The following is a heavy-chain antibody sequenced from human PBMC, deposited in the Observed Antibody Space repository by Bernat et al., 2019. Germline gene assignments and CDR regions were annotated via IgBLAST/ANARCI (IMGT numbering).Heavy chain of an antibody. CDR2: TRYDGDNK. Sequence: QVQLVESGGGVVQPGGSLRLSCAASGFTFRNYGMHWVRQTPTKGLEWVAFTRYDGDNKYYLDSVKGRFTISRDNSKNTLYLQMNSLRTEDTAVYYCTKDGSRGIQLGEFGTLSVEVWGQGTTVTVSS. CDR3: TKDGSRGIQLGEFGTLSVEV. V-gene: IGHV3-30*02. J-gene: IGHJ6*02. D-gene: IGHD5-18*01. CDR1: GFTFRNYG.